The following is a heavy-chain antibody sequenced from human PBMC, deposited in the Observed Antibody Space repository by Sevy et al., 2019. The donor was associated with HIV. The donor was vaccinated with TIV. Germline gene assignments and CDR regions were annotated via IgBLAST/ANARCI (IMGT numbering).Heavy chain of an antibody. CDR2: ISSSSSYI. CDR3: ARELFGSRNFDY. J-gene: IGHJ4*02. D-gene: IGHD3-16*01. V-gene: IGHV3-21*01. CDR1: GFTFSSYS. Sequence: SLRLSCAASGFTFSSYSMNWVRQAPGKGLEWVSSISSSSSYIYYADSVKGRFTISRDNAKNSLYLQMNSLRAEDTAVYYCARELFGSRNFDYWGQGTLVTVSS.